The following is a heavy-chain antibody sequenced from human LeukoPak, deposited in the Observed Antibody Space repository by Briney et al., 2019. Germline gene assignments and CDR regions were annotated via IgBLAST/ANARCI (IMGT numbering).Heavy chain of an antibody. D-gene: IGHD3-16*01. CDR1: GGTFSSYA. CDR3: VRDYWGPDF. J-gene: IGHJ4*02. CDR2: IIPIFGTA. V-gene: IGHV1-69*05. Sequence: GASVKVSCKASGGTFSSYAISWVRQAPGQGLEWMGGIIPIFGTANYAQKFQGRVTMTTDTSTSTVYMDLRSLRSDDTAVYYCVRDYWGPDFWGPGTQVTVSS.